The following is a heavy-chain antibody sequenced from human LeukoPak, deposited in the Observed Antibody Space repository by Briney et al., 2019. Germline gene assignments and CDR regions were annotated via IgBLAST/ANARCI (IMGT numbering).Heavy chain of an antibody. CDR2: ISSSSTYI. D-gene: IGHD2-2*01. CDR1: GFTFTNYY. CDR3: ARKEPAATHFDY. Sequence: GGSLRLSCAASGFTFTNYYMNWVRRAPGKGLGWVSSISSSSTYIYYAASVKGRFTISRDDAKNSLYLQMNSLRAEDTAVYYCARKEPAATHFDYWGQGTLVTVSS. J-gene: IGHJ4*02. V-gene: IGHV3-21*01.